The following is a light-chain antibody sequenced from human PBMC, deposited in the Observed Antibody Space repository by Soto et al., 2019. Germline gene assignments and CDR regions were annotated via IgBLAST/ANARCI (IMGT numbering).Light chain of an antibody. CDR3: QSYDSSIVV. CDR2: EDN. CDR1: SGSIASNN. V-gene: IGLV6-57*04. Sequence: NFMLTQPHSVSESPGKTVTISCTRSSGSIASNNVQWYQQRPGSAPTTVIYEDNQRPSGVPDRFSGSIDSSSNSASLTISGLKTEDEADYYCQSYDSSIVVFGGGTQLTVL. J-gene: IGLJ2*01.